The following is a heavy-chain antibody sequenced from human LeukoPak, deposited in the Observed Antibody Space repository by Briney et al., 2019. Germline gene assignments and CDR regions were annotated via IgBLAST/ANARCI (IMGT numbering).Heavy chain of an antibody. CDR1: GFTFSDYY. CDR3: ARSEKNYDFWTGEDC. D-gene: IGHD3-3*01. V-gene: IGHV3-11*04. CDR2: ISSSGSTL. J-gene: IGHJ4*02. Sequence: PGGSLRLSCAASGFTFSDYYMTWIRQPPGKGLEWISYISSSGSTLDYADSVKGRFTISRDNAKNSVSLQMNSLRAEDTAVYYCARSEKNYDFWTGEDCWGQGTLVTVSS.